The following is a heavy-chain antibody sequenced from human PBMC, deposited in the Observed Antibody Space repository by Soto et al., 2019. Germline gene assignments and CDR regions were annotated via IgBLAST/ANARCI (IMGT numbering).Heavy chain of an antibody. Sequence: SETLSLTCAVYGGSFSGYYWSWIRQPPGKGLEWIGEINHSGSTNYNPSLKSRVTISVDTSKNQFSLKLSSVTAADTAVYYCARAGRTYYYGSGKVQERNMDVWGKGTTVTVSS. CDR2: INHSGST. D-gene: IGHD3-10*01. CDR1: GGSFSGYY. CDR3: ARAGRTYYYGSGKVQERNMDV. V-gene: IGHV4-34*01. J-gene: IGHJ6*04.